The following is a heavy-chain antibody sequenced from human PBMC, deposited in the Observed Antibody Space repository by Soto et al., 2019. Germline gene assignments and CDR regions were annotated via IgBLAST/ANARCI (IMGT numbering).Heavy chain of an antibody. D-gene: IGHD2-21*01. CDR1: GFAFGSHG. CDR3: ARERADIVVAPVATTGMDV. CDR2: ISHDGQNQ. J-gene: IGHJ6*02. Sequence: QVQLVESGGGVVQPGRSLKLSCIGSGFAFGSHGMHWVRQVSGKGLEWVAVISHDGQNQYYRDSVKGRFTISRDNSKKSLYLEENSLRDEDTAVYHCARERADIVVAPVATTGMDVWGQGTTVTVSS. V-gene: IGHV3-30*03.